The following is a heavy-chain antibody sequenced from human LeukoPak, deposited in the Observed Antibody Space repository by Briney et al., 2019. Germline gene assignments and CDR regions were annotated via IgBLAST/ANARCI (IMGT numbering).Heavy chain of an antibody. J-gene: IGHJ4*02. CDR2: IYYSGST. V-gene: IGHV4-39*07. CDR1: GGSIRSSSYY. CDR3: ARDLGYCSSTSCRDY. D-gene: IGHD2-2*01. Sequence: SETLSLTCTVSGGSIRSSSYYWGWIRQPPGKELEWIGSIYYSGSTYYNPSLKSRVTISVDTSKNQFSLKLSSVTAADTAVYYCARDLGYCSSTSCRDYWGQGTLVTVSS.